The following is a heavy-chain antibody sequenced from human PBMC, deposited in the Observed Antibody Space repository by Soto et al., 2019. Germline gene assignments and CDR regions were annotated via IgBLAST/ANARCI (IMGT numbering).Heavy chain of an antibody. V-gene: IGHV4-31*03. D-gene: IGHD2-8*01. J-gene: IGHJ3*01. CDR1: AGSISTINYY. CDR3: ARSAQWDGFDP. Sequence: QVQLQESGPGLVRPSQTLSLTCTVSAGSISTINYYWSWIRQHPEKGLEWIGYISYSGSTFYHSSLKSRVTISLDTSKKQFSLTLTSVTAADTTVYYCARSAQWDGFDPWGQGTIVTVS. CDR2: ISYSGST.